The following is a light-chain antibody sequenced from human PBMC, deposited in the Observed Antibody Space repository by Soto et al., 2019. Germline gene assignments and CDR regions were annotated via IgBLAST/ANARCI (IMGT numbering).Light chain of an antibody. V-gene: IGKV1-13*02. CDR2: DAS. J-gene: IGKJ1*01. CDR1: QGISSA. Sequence: AIQLSQSPSSLSASVGDRVTITCRASQGISSALAWYQQKPGKAPKLLIYDASSLESGVPSRFSGSGSGTDFTLTISSLHPEDSATYYCQQFNSYPHTFGQGTRWIS. CDR3: QQFNSYPHT.